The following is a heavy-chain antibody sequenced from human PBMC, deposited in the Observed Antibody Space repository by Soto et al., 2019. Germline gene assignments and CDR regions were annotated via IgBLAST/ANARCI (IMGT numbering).Heavy chain of an antibody. CDR1: GYTFSRSG. V-gene: IGHV1-18*01. J-gene: IGHJ6*02. CDR2: ISTYNGDT. Sequence: VQLVQSGAEVKKPGASVKVSCKASGYTFSRSGISWVRQAPGQGLEWMGWISTYNGDTNYAQKVQGRVTMTTDTPPRTSFMVPMSLRSDATAVYYSASTGSVTYYYSTLDLWGQATTVTVSS. CDR3: ASTGSVTYYYSTLDL. D-gene: IGHD4-17*01.